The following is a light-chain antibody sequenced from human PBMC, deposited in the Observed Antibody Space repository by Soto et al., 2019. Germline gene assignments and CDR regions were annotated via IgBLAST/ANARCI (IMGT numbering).Light chain of an antibody. J-gene: IGKJ3*01. V-gene: IGKV3-15*01. CDR1: QSVTNSY. CDR3: QQYNNWPRT. Sequence: EIVMTQSPVTLSVSPGERATLSCRASQSVTNSYLAWYQQKPGQAPRLLIFGASTRAAGIPARFSGSGSGTEFTLTISRLEPEDFAVYYCQQYNNWPRTFGPGTKVDIK. CDR2: GAS.